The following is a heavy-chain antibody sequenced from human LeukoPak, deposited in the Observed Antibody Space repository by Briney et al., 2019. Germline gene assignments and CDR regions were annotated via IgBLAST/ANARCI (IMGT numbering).Heavy chain of an antibody. J-gene: IGHJ4*02. CDR2: IHNSGTT. CDR1: GGSISNGAHY. D-gene: IGHD5-18*01. CDR3: ASGPVGTAMVLHYFDY. V-gene: IGHV4-31*03. Sequence: TSETLSLTCTFSGGSISNGAHYWSWIRQHPGKGLEWIGSIHNSGTTYSNPSLMSRVTISLDTSKNQFSLKLSSVTAADTAVYFCASGPVGTAMVLHYFDYWGQGTLVTVSS.